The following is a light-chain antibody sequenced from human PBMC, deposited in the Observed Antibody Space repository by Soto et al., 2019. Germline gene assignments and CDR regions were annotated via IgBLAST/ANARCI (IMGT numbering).Light chain of an antibody. CDR1: HVISNY. Sequence: IQLTQSPSSLSASVGDRVTITCRASHVISNYLAWYQQKPGKAPNLLIYGASPLQTGVPSRFSGSESGTLFTLTISSLQPEDFATYYCQELNSYPITFGQGTRLEIK. J-gene: IGKJ5*01. CDR2: GAS. CDR3: QELNSYPIT. V-gene: IGKV1-9*01.